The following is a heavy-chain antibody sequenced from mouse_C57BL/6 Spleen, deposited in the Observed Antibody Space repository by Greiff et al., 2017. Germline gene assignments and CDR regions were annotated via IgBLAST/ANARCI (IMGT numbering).Heavy chain of an antibody. Sequence: QVQLQQPGAELVMPGASVKLSCKASGYTFTSYWMHWVKQRPGQGLEWIGEIDPSASYTNYNQKFKGKSTLTVDKSSSTAYMQLSSLTSEDSAVYESARAGECGDPMDYWGQGTSVTVSS. CDR2: IDPSASYT. CDR3: ARAGECGDPMDY. J-gene: IGHJ4*01. D-gene: IGHD6-1*01. V-gene: IGHV1-69*01. CDR1: GYTFTSYW.